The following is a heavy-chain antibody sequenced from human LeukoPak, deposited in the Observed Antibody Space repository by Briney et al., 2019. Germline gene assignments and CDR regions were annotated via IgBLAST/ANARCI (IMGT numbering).Heavy chain of an antibody. V-gene: IGHV1-24*01. D-gene: IGHD3-10*01. CDR1: GYTLTELS. J-gene: IGHJ4*02. CDR2: FDPEDGET. Sequence: ASVKVSCKVSGYTLTELSMHRVRQAPGKGREWRGGFDPEDGETIYAQKFQGRVTMTEDTSTDTAYMELSSLRSEDTAVYYCATVYYGSGSYPDYWGQGTLVTVSS. CDR3: ATVYYGSGSYPDY.